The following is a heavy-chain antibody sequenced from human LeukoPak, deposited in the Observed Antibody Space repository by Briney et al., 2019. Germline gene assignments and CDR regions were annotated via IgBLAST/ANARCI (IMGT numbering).Heavy chain of an antibody. CDR1: GYSFNTYW. Sequence: GASLQISCKGSGYSFNTYWIAWVRQLPGKGLEWMGIIYPGDSDTRYSPSFQGQVTISADESISTAYLHWSSLKASDTAMYDCARLADYNVLTGYFKGHLDYWGQGTLVTVSS. V-gene: IGHV5-51*01. D-gene: IGHD3-9*01. J-gene: IGHJ4*02. CDR3: ARLADYNVLTGYFKGHLDY. CDR2: IYPGDSDT.